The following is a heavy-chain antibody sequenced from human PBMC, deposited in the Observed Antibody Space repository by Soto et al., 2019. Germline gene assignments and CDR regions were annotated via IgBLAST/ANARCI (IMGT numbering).Heavy chain of an antibody. D-gene: IGHD3-10*01. V-gene: IGHV3-30-3*01. CDR3: ARDLFGSGTYYLDV. J-gene: IGHJ6*02. Sequence: GGSLRLSCAASGFNFNSFAMHWVRQAPGKGLEWVAVTGFDGSKQFYADSVKGRFTISRDNSKNTLYLQLNSLRAEDTAVYYCARDLFGSGTYYLDVWGQGTTVTVS. CDR2: TGFDGSKQ. CDR1: GFNFNSFA.